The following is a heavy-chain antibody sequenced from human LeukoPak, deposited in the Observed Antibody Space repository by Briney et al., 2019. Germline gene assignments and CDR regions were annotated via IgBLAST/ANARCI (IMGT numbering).Heavy chain of an antibody. V-gene: IGHV3-21*01. CDR3: AKWPSMITFGGVSGY. D-gene: IGHD3-16*01. CDR1: GFTFSSYS. J-gene: IGHJ4*02. Sequence: GGSLRLSCAASGFTFSSYSMNWVRQAPGKGLEWVSSISSSSSYIYYADSVKGRFTISRDNAKNSLYLQMNSLRAEDTAVYYCAKWPSMITFGGVSGYWGQGTLVTVSS. CDR2: ISSSSSYI.